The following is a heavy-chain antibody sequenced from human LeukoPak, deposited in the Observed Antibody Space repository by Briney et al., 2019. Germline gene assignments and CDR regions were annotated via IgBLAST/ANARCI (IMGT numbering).Heavy chain of an antibody. V-gene: IGHV4-38-2*01. CDR1: GYSISSGYY. CDR2: IYHSGST. D-gene: IGHD3/OR15-3a*01. Sequence: SETLSLTCAVSGYSISSGYYWGWIRQPPGKGLEWIGSIYHSGSTNYNPSLKSRVTISADTSKNQFSLKLSSVTAADTAVYYCARTLTGLDDDYWGQGTLVTVSS. J-gene: IGHJ4*02. CDR3: ARTLTGLDDDY.